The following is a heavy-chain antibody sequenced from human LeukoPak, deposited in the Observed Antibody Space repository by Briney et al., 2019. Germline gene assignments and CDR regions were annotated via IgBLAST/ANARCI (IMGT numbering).Heavy chain of an antibody. V-gene: IGHV4-39*01. J-gene: IGHJ4*02. CDR1: GGSVSTTTYY. D-gene: IGHD5-12*01. CDR3: ARHLGEYSDYDSDY. Sequence: SETLSLTCTVSGGSVSTTTYYWGWISQPPGKGREWIGSIYYSGSTYYNPSLKSRVTISVDTSKNQFSLKLSSVTAADTAVYYCARHLGEYSDYDSDYWGQGTLVTVSS. CDR2: IYYSGST.